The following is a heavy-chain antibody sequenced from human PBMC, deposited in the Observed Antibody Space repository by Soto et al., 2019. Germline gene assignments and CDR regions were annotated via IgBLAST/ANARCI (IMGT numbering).Heavy chain of an antibody. V-gene: IGHV1-24*01. J-gene: IGHJ5*02. CDR3: ATDPYYGSGSQGGNWFDP. CDR1: GYTLTELS. D-gene: IGHD3-10*01. Sequence: QVQLVQSGAEVKKPGASVKVSCKVSGYTLTELSMHWVRQAPGKGLEWMGGFDPEDGETIYAQQFQGRVTMPEDTSTDTAYMELSSLRSEDTAVYYCATDPYYGSGSQGGNWFDPWGQGTLVTVSS. CDR2: FDPEDGET.